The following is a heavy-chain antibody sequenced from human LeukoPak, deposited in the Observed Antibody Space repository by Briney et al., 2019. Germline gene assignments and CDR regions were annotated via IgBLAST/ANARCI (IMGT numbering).Heavy chain of an antibody. CDR3: ATTRQYSNYYYYYDMDV. D-gene: IGHD4-11*01. J-gene: IGHJ6*02. V-gene: IGHV3-7*01. Sequence: QAGGSLRLSCAASGFTFSSYWMSWVRQAPVKGLEWVANIKQDGSEKYYVDSVKGRFTISRDNAKNSLYLQMNSLRAEDTAVYYCATTRQYSNYYYYYDMDVWGQGTTVTVSS. CDR1: GFTFSSYW. CDR2: IKQDGSEK.